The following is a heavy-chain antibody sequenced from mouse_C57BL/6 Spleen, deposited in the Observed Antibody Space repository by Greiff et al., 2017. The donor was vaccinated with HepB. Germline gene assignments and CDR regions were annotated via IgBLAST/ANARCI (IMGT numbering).Heavy chain of an antibody. CDR2: INPSTGGT. J-gene: IGHJ3*01. V-gene: IGHV1-42*01. CDR3: ARYGGSSLFAY. Sequence: EVQLQQSGPELVKPGASVKISCKASGYSFTGYYMNWVKQSPEKSLEWIGEINPSTGGTTYNQKFKAKATLTVDKSSSTAYMQLKSLTSEDSAVYYCARYGGSSLFAYWGQGTLVTVSA. D-gene: IGHD1-1*01. CDR1: GYSFTGYY.